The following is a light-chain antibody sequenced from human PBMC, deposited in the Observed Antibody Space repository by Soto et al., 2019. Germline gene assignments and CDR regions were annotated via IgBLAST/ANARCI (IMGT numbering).Light chain of an antibody. V-gene: IGKV1-5*01. Sequence: DIQMTQSPSTLSASVGDRVTITCRASQSISNWLAWYQQKPGKAPKVLIYDASSLESRVPSRFSGSGSGTEFTLTISSLQPDDFATYYCQQYNSFSPRTFGQGTKVEIK. CDR1: QSISNW. CDR2: DAS. J-gene: IGKJ1*01. CDR3: QQYNSFSPRT.